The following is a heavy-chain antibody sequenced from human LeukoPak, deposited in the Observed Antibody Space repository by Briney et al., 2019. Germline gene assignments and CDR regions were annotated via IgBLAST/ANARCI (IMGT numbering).Heavy chain of an antibody. Sequence: PSETLSLTCTVSGGSISSYYWSWIRQPAGKGLEWIGRIYTSGSTNYNPSLKSRVTMSVDTSKNQFSLKLSSVTAADTAVYYCARGESWSFWSGYYLGYPGPEYNWFDPWGQGTLVTVSS. D-gene: IGHD3-3*01. V-gene: IGHV4-4*07. J-gene: IGHJ5*02. CDR3: ARGESWSFWSGYYLGYPGPEYNWFDP. CDR1: GGSISSYY. CDR2: IYTSGST.